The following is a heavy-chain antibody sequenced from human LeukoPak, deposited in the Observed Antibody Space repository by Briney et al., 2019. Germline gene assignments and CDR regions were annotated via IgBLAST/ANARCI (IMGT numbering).Heavy chain of an antibody. CDR3: AWTQTTYCSGGSCFSGTLDY. V-gene: IGHV1-2*02. Sequence: ASVSVSCKASGYTFTEYYIHWVRQAPGQGLERRVWIYPNRGGTTYAQTFQGEVTIPWTTSISTSYRGLGRLSSDDTAVYYCAWTQTTYCSGGSCFSGTLDYWGQGTLVTVSS. J-gene: IGHJ4*02. D-gene: IGHD2-15*01. CDR2: IYPNRGGT. CDR1: GYTFTEYY.